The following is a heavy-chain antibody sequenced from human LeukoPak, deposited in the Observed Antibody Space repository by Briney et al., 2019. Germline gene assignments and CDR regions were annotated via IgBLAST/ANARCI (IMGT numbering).Heavy chain of an antibody. D-gene: IGHD2-2*01. CDR1: GFTFDTYG. CDR2: ISHDGVDK. CDR3: AKGGYCSATRCYVGKGMDD. Sequence: GRSLRLSCAASGFTFDTYGMHWVRQAPDKGLEWVAVISHDGVDKYYADSVKGRFTISRDNSKNTVSLQVNSLRAEDTAAYYCAKGGYCSATRCYVGKGMDDWGQGTLVTVSS. V-gene: IGHV3-30*18. J-gene: IGHJ4*02.